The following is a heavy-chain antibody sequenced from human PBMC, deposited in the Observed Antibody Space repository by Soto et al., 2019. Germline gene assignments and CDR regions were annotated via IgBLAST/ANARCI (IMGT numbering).Heavy chain of an antibody. V-gene: IGHV4-4*07. J-gene: IGHJ5*02. CDR2: IYTSGST. Sequence: KTSETLSLTCTVSGGSISSYYWSWIRQPAGKGLEWIGRIYTSGSTNYNPSLKSRVTMSVDTSKNQFSLKLSSVTAADTAVYYCARGMVGSYSNWFDPWGQGTLVTVSS. CDR3: ARGMVGSYSNWFDP. D-gene: IGHD1-26*01. CDR1: GGSISSYY.